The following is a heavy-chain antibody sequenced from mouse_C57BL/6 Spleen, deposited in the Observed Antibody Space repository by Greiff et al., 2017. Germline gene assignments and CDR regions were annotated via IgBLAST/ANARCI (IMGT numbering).Heavy chain of an antibody. J-gene: IGHJ1*03. Sequence: VQLKESGPGLVKPSQSLSLTCSVTGYSITSGYYWNWIRQFPGNKLEWMGYISYDGSNNYNPSLKNRISITRDTSKNQFFLKLNSVTTEDTATYYCARGGTTVKGYFDVWGTGTTVTVSS. D-gene: IGHD1-1*01. CDR2: ISYDGSN. CDR3: ARGGTTVKGYFDV. V-gene: IGHV3-6*01. CDR1: GYSITSGYY.